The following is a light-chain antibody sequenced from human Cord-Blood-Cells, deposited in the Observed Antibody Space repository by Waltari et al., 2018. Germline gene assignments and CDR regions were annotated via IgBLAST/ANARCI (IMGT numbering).Light chain of an antibody. CDR1: SSDVGRYNL. CDR2: EGS. CDR3: CSYAGSSTFVV. V-gene: IGLV2-23*03. Sequence: QSALTQPASVSGSPGQSITISCTGTSSDVGRYNLVSWYQQHPGKAPKLMIYEGSKRPSVVSNRFSGSKSGNTASLTISGLQAEDEADYYCCSYAGSSTFVVFGGGTKLTVL. J-gene: IGLJ2*01.